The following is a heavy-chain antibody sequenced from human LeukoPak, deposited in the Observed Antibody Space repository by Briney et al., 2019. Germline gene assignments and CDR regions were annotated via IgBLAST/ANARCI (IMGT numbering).Heavy chain of an antibody. CDR3: ARISRYFWSGYTL. V-gene: IGHV4-59*01. J-gene: IGHJ4*02. Sequence: WETLSLTSTVSGGSISCYYWSWIRQPPGKGLEWIGYIYYSGSTNYNPSLKSRVTISVDTSKNQFSLKLSSVTAADTAVYYCARISRYFWSGYTLWGQGTLVTVSS. CDR1: GGSISCYY. D-gene: IGHD3-3*01. CDR2: IYYSGST.